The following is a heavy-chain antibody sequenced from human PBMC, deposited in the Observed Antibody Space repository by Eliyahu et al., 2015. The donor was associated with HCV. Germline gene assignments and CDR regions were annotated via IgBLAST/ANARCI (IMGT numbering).Heavy chain of an antibody. J-gene: IGHJ3*02. V-gene: IGHV1-69*06. Sequence: QVQLVQSGAEVKKPGSSVKVSCKXSGGPFSSYALSWVRQAPGQGLEWMGGIIPIFGTTSYAQKLQGRVTITADKSTSTAYLDLSSLRSEDTAVYYCARDRNPFGYNHYNDAFDIWGQGTMVTVSS. CDR3: ARDRNPFGYNHYNDAFDI. D-gene: IGHD5-24*01. CDR1: GGPFSSYA. CDR2: IIPIFGTT.